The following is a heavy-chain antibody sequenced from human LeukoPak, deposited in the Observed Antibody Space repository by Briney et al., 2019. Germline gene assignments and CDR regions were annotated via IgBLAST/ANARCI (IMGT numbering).Heavy chain of an antibody. CDR3: AREGADCSSTSCLAFDI. CDR1: GYTFTSYY. J-gene: IGHJ3*02. V-gene: IGHV1-46*03. Sequence: VKVSCKASGYTFTSYYMHWVRQAPGQGLEWMGIINPSGGSTSYAQKFQGRVTMTRDTSTSTVYMELSSLRSEDTAVYYCAREGADCSSTSCLAFDIWGQGTMVTVSS. CDR2: INPSGGST. D-gene: IGHD2-2*01.